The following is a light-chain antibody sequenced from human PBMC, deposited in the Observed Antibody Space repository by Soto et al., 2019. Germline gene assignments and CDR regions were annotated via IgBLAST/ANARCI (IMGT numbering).Light chain of an antibody. Sequence: EIVMTQSPATLSVSPGERATLSCRASQSVSSNLAWYQQKPGQAPRLLIYGASTMATGIPARFSGSGSGTEFTLTISSLQSEDFAVYYCQQYDNWPPVTFGQGTRLEIK. CDR1: QSVSSN. CDR3: QQYDNWPPVT. J-gene: IGKJ5*01. CDR2: GAS. V-gene: IGKV3-15*01.